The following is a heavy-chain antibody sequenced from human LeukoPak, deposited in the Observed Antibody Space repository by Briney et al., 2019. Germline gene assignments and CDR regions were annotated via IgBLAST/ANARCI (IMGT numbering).Heavy chain of an antibody. J-gene: IGHJ3*02. CDR2: VFYSGST. Sequence: SETLSLTCTVSGGSISNYWSWIRQPPGKGLEWIGYVFYSGSTNYNPSLKSRVTISVDTSKNQFSLNLSSVTAADTAVYYCARSGYSSGWSTGHAFDIWGQGTMVTVSS. CDR3: ARSGYSSGWSTGHAFDI. CDR1: GGSISNY. D-gene: IGHD6-19*01. V-gene: IGHV4-59*08.